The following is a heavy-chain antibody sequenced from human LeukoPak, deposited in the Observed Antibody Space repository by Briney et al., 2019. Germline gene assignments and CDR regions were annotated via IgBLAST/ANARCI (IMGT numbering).Heavy chain of an antibody. CDR3: ARGAVTACSGGSCFLGPIDY. J-gene: IGHJ4*02. D-gene: IGHD2-15*01. V-gene: IGHV4-34*01. Sequence: SETLSLTCAVYDGSFSGYYWSWIRQPPGKGLEWIGEINHSGSTNYNPSLKSRVTISVDTSKNQFSLKLSSVTAADTAVYYCARGAVTACSGGSCFLGPIDYWGQGTLVTVSS. CDR2: INHSGST. CDR1: DGSFSGYY.